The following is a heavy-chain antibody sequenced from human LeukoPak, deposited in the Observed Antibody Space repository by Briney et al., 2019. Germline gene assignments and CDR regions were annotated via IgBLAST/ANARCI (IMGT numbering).Heavy chain of an antibody. V-gene: IGHV3-23*01. J-gene: IGHJ4*02. D-gene: IGHD1-14*01. CDR2: IYGGGSGST. CDR1: GFTFSKYT. Sequence: GGTLRLSCVASGFTFSKYTMSWVRQAPGKGREWVSGIYGGGSGSTFYAESVKGRFTISRDNSKNTLYLQMNSLRDEDTAIYYCAKDFTPDGIWDIDYWGRGTLITVSS. CDR3: AKDFTPDGIWDIDY.